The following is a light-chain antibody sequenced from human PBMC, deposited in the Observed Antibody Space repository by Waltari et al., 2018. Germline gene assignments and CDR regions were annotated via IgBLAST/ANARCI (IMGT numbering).Light chain of an antibody. Sequence: QSALTQPASVSGSPGQSITISCTGTSSDVGAYHYVSWYQQHPGKAPKFLIYEVSNRPSGVSNRFSCSKSGNTASLTISALQAEDEADYYCSSYTTSSIPGVFGTGTKVTVL. CDR1: SSDVGAYHY. J-gene: IGLJ1*01. CDR2: EVS. V-gene: IGLV2-14*01. CDR3: SSYTTSSIPGV.